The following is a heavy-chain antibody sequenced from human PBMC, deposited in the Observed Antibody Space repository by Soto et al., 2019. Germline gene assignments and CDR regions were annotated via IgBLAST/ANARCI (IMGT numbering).Heavy chain of an antibody. CDR3: AKGQAAIPATHLSPDKYYYYYYGMYV. V-gene: IGHV3-23*01. CDR1: GLTFSSYA. J-gene: IGHJ6*02. D-gene: IGHD2-2*02. Sequence: GVSLRLSCAASGLTFSSYAMSWVRQAPGKGLEWVSAISGSGGSTYYADSVKGRFTISRDNSKNTLYLQMNSLRAEDTAVYYCAKGQAAIPATHLSPDKYYYYYYGMYVCGHGTKVTLSS. CDR2: ISGSGGST.